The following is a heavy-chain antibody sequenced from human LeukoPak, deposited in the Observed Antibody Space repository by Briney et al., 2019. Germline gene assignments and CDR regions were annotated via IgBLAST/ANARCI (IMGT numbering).Heavy chain of an antibody. CDR1: GGTFSSYA. CDR3: ARQDCTNGVCYWGWFDP. CDR2: IIPIFVIT. Sequence: SVKVSCKPSGGTFSSYAISWVPQAPGQGLEWMGRIIPIFVITNYAQKLQGRVTITADKSTSTAYMELSSMRSEDTAVYYCARQDCTNGVCYWGWFDPWGQGNLVTVSS. D-gene: IGHD2-8*01. J-gene: IGHJ5*02. V-gene: IGHV1-69*04.